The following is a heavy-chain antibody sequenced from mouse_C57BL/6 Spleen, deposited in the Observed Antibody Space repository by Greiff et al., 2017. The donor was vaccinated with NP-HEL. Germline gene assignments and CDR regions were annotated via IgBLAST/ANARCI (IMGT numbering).Heavy chain of an antibody. CDR3: ARSSMMVFDY. J-gene: IGHJ2*01. D-gene: IGHD2-3*01. CDR2: IYPGDGDT. CDR1: GYAFSSSW. Sequence: VQLQQSGPELVKPGASVKISCKASGYAFSSSWMNWVKQRPGKGLEWIGRIYPGDGDTNYNGKFKGKATLTADKSSSTAYMQLSSLTSKDSAVYFCARSSMMVFDYWGQGTTLTVSS. V-gene: IGHV1-82*01.